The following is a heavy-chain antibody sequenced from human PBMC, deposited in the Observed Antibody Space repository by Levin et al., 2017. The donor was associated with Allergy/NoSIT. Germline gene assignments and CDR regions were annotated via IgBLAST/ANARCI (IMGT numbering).Heavy chain of an antibody. J-gene: IGHJ4*02. CDR1: GGSITNNPYY. CDR2: ISYSGNS. Sequence: SQTLSLTCAVSGGSITNNPYYWGWIRQPPGKGLEWIGSISYSGNSYYNASLKSRVTISRDTSKNQFSLRLSSVTAADTALYYCTGVFTGSCFDHCGQGILVTVSS. D-gene: IGHD2-15*01. CDR3: TGVFTGSCFDH. V-gene: IGHV4-39*07.